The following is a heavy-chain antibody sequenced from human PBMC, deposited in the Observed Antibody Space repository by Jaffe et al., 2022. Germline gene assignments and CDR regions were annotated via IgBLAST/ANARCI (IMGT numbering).Heavy chain of an antibody. D-gene: IGHD5-18*01. Sequence: QVQLVQSGAEVKKPGSSVKVSCKASGGTFSSYAISWVRQAPGQGLEWMGGIIPIFGTANYAQKFQGRVTITADESTSTAYMELSSLRSEDTAVYYCARDHVDSYGYVMQPYNWFDPWGQGTLVTVSS. CDR1: GGTFSSYA. V-gene: IGHV1-69*01. J-gene: IGHJ5*02. CDR2: IIPIFGTA. CDR3: ARDHVDSYGYVMQPYNWFDP.